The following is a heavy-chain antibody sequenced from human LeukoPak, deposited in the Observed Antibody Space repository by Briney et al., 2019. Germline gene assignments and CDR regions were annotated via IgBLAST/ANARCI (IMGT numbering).Heavy chain of an antibody. CDR3: ARDSGGPYYDFWSGP. V-gene: IGHV3-7*01. D-gene: IGHD3-3*01. J-gene: IGHJ5*02. Sequence: PGGSLRLSCAASGFTFSIHWMSWVRQAPGKGLEWVANIKQDGSAKYYVGSVKGRFTISRDNAKNLLYLQMNSLRAEDTAVYYCARDSGGPYYDFWSGPWGQGTLVTVSS. CDR1: GFTFSIHW. CDR2: IKQDGSAK.